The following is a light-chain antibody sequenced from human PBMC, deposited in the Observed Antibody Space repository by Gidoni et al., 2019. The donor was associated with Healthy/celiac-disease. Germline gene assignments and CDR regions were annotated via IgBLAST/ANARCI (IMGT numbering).Light chain of an antibody. Sequence: DIQMTQSPSSLSASVGDRVTITCRASQSISSYLNWYQQKPGKAPKLLIYAASSLQSGVPSRFSGSGSGTDFNLTISSLQPEDFATYYCQQSYSTPGTFGPGTNVDIK. CDR2: AAS. V-gene: IGKV1-39*01. CDR1: QSISSY. CDR3: QQSYSTPGT. J-gene: IGKJ3*01.